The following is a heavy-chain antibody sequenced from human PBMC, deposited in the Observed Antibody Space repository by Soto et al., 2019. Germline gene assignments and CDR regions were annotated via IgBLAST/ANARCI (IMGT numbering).Heavy chain of an antibody. J-gene: IGHJ6*02. Sequence: SETLSLTCAVYGGSFSGYYWSWIRQPPGKGLEWFGEINHSRSTNYNPSLKSRVTISEDTSKNQFSLKLSSVTAADTAVYYCVSERRAITTTFIRPLRPYYYYGMDVWGQGTTVTVSS. D-gene: IGHD1-20*01. V-gene: IGHV4-34*01. CDR2: INHSRST. CDR3: VSERRAITTTFIRPLRPYYYYGMDV. CDR1: GGSFSGYY.